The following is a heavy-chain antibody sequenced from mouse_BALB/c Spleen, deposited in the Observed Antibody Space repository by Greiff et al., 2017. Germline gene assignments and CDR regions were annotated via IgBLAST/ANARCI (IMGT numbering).Heavy chain of an antibody. CDR3: VRHGDDDGYAMDY. Sequence: EVQGVESGGGLVQPKGSLKLSCAASGFTFNTYAMNWVRQAPGKGLEWVARIRSKSNNYATYYADSVKDRFTISRDDSQSMLYLQMNNLKTEDTAMYYCVRHGDDDGYAMDYWGQGTSVTVSS. V-gene: IGHV10-1*02. CDR1: GFTFNTYA. D-gene: IGHD2-2*01. J-gene: IGHJ4*01. CDR2: IRSKSNNYAT.